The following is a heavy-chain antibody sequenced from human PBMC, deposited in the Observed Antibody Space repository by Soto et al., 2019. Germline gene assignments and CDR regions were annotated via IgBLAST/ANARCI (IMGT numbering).Heavy chain of an antibody. CDR2: IYYSGST. D-gene: IGHD2-2*01. Sequence: SETLSLTCTVSGGSISSYYWSWVRQPPGKGLEWIGYIYYSGSTNYNPSLKSRVTISVDTSKNQFSLKLSSVTAADTAVYYCASDLIGYCSSTSCPPTPYYGMDVWGQGTTVTVSS. CDR1: GGSISSYY. V-gene: IGHV4-59*01. CDR3: ASDLIGYCSSTSCPPTPYYGMDV. J-gene: IGHJ6*02.